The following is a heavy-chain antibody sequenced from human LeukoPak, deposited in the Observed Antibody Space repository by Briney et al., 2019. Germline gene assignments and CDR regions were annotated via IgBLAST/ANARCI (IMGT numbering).Heavy chain of an antibody. CDR2: IYTSGST. Sequence: SETLSLTCTVSGGSISSYYWSWIRQPAGKGLEWLGRIYTSGSTNYNPSLKSRFTMSVDTSKNQFSLKLSSVTAADTAVYYCAREGGSYRPLDYSGQGTLVTVSS. CDR1: GGSISSYY. D-gene: IGHD3-16*02. V-gene: IGHV4-4*07. J-gene: IGHJ4*02. CDR3: AREGGSYRPLDY.